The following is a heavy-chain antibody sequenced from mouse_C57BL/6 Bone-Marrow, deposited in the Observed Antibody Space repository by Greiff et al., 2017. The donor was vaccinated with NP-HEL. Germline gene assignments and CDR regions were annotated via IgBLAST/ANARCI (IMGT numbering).Heavy chain of an antibody. CDR3: ARDPITTVVDYFDY. J-gene: IGHJ2*01. V-gene: IGHV1-69*01. CDR2: IDPSDSYT. D-gene: IGHD1-1*01. Sequence: QVQLQQPGAELVMPGASVKLSCKASGYTFTSYWMHWVKQRPGQGLEWIGEIDPSDSYTNYNQKFKGKSTLTVYKSSSTAYMQLSRLTSEDSAVYDCARDPITTVVDYFDYWGQGTTLTVSS. CDR1: GYTFTSYW.